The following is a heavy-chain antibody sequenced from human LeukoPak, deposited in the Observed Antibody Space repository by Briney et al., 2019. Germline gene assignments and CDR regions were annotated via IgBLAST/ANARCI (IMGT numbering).Heavy chain of an antibody. D-gene: IGHD3-3*01. V-gene: IGHV1-2*02. CDR2: INPNSGGT. CDR3: ARARYDFWSGGTAPYMDV. Sequence: ASVKVSCKASGYTFTGYYMHWVRQAPGQGLEWMGWINPNSGGTNYAQKFQGRVTMTRDTSISTAYMELSRLRSDDTAVYYSARARYDFWSGGTAPYMDVWGKGTTVTVSS. J-gene: IGHJ6*03. CDR1: GYTFTGYY.